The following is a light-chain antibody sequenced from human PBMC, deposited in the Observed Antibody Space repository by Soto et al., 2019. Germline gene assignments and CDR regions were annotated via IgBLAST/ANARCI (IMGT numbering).Light chain of an antibody. J-gene: IGKJ4*01. CDR3: KQRSNWPLLT. CDR2: DAS. V-gene: IGKV3-11*01. Sequence: EIVLTQSPATLSLSPGERATLSCRASQSVSSYLAWYQQKPGQAPRLLISDASYRATGIPARFSGSGSGTDFTLTISSLEPEDFAVYYCKQRSNWPLLTFGGVTRVEIK. CDR1: QSVSSY.